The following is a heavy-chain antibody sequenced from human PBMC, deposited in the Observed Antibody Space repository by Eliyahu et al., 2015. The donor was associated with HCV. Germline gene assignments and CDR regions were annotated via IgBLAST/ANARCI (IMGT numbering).Heavy chain of an antibody. Sequence: EMQLVESGGGLVQPGGSLRLSCSASGFXFSXYGMHWVRQAPGKRLESVSAISGDGGSTNYADSVKGRFTISRDNSKNTLSLQMSSLRAEDTAVYYCVKEWGPHDAFDIWGQGTKVTVSS. J-gene: IGHJ3*02. CDR3: VKEWGPHDAFDI. CDR1: GFXFSXYG. D-gene: IGHD3-16*01. V-gene: IGHV3-64D*08. CDR2: ISGDGGST.